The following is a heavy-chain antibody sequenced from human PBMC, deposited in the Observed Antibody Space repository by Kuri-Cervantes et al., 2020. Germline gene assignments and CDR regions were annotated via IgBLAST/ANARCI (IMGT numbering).Heavy chain of an antibody. CDR1: GGSISSYY. V-gene: IGHV4-59*08. CDR3: ARTRPHVDY. J-gene: IGHJ4*02. Sequence: SETLSLTCTVSGGSISSYYWSWIRQPPGKGLEWIGSIYYSGSTYYNPSLKSRVTISVDTSKNQFSLKLSSVTAADTAVYYCARTRPHVDYWGQGTLVTVSS. CDR2: IYYSGST.